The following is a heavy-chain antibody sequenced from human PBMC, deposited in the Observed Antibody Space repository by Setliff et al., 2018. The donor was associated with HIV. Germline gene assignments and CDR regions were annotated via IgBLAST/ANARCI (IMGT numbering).Heavy chain of an antibody. J-gene: IGHJ6*03. D-gene: IGHD2-15*01. CDR1: GGTIGTYA. CDR2: VSPSIDVA. V-gene: IGHV1-69*10. CDR3: ARGGAWWGYNNRSPYFYYMDV. Sequence: SVKVSCKPSGGTIGTYAINWVRQAPGQGLEWMGGVSPSIDVATHAPMLQGRFTISADKSTDTAYLDLKSLRSEDTAIYYCARGGAWWGYNNRSPYFYYMDVWGNGTTVTVSS.